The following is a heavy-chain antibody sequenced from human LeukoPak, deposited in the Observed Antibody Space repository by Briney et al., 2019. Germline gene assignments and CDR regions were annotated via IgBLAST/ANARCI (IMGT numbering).Heavy chain of an antibody. D-gene: IGHD3-3*01. CDR1: GFTFSSYE. V-gene: IGHV3-48*03. Sequence: GGSLRLSCAASGFTFSSYEMNWVRQAPGKGLEWVGYISSSGSTIYYADSVKGRFTISRDNAKNSLYLQMNSLRAEDTAVYYCARESRLGTIFGVVIPYYGMDVWGQGTTVTVSS. J-gene: IGHJ6*02. CDR3: ARESRLGTIFGVVIPYYGMDV. CDR2: ISSSGSTI.